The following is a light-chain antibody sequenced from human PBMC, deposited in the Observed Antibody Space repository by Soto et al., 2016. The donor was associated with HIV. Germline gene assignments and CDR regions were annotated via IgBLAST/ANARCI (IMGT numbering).Light chain of an antibody. J-gene: IGLJ2*01. CDR3: QVWDSSSDHPV. V-gene: IGLV3-21*03. CDR2: DDT. Sequence: YELTQPPSVSVAPGKTARITCGGNKIGSKSVHWYQQKPGQAPVLVVYDDTRRPSGIPERFSGSNSGNTATLTISRVEAGDEADYYCQVWDSSSDHPVFGGGTKLTVL. CDR1: KIGSKS.